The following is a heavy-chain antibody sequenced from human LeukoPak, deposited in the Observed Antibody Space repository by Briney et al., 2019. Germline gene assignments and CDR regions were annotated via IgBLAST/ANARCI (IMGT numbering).Heavy chain of an antibody. CDR1: GFTFDDYA. Sequence: GRSLRLSCAASGFTFDDYAMHWVRQAPGKGLEWVSGISWNSGSIGYADSVKGRFTISRDNAKNSLYLQMNSLRAEDMALYYCAKDRIEMADDAFDIWSQGTMVTVSS. D-gene: IGHD5-24*01. CDR2: ISWNSGSI. CDR3: AKDRIEMADDAFDI. V-gene: IGHV3-9*03. J-gene: IGHJ3*02.